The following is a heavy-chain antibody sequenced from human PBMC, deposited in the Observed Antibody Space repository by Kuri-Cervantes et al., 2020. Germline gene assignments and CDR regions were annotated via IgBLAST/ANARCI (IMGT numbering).Heavy chain of an antibody. CDR2: ISYDGSNK. Sequence: GESLKISCAASGFTFSSYGMHWVRQAPGKGLEWVAVISYDGSNKYYADSVKGRFTISRDNSKNTLYLQMNSLRAEDTAVYYCAKESTYSSSYTFDYWGQGTLVTVSS. D-gene: IGHD6-13*01. V-gene: IGHV3-30*18. CDR3: AKESTYSSSYTFDY. J-gene: IGHJ4*02. CDR1: GFTFSSYG.